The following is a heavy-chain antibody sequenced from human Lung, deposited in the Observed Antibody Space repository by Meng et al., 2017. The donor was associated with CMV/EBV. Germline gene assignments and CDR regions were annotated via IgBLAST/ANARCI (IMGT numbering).Heavy chain of an antibody. D-gene: IGHD1-26*01. J-gene: IGHJ5*01. CDR1: GFTFSDYY. V-gene: IGHV3-11*04. Sequence: ASGFTFSDYYMTWIRRAPGRGLEWVSYISSSGSITKCLDSLKGRFTISRDNAKNSLFLQMNSLTVEDTAVYYCARDSSAVHNWLDSWGQGTLVTVSS. CDR2: ISSSGSIT. CDR3: ARDSSAVHNWLDS.